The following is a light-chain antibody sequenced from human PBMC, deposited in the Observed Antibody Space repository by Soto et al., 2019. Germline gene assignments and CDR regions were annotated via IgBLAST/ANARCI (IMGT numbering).Light chain of an antibody. V-gene: IGKV3-20*01. J-gene: IGKJ1*01. CDR3: QQYRSSPVT. CDR1: QSVSSSY. CDR2: GAS. Sequence: EIVLTQSPGTLSLSPGKRATLSCRASQSVSSSYLAWYQQKPCQAPRELIYGASRRAPGNPDRISCSGGVTDFTLTISILEPEDFAVYYCQQYRSSPVTFRQGTKLDIK.